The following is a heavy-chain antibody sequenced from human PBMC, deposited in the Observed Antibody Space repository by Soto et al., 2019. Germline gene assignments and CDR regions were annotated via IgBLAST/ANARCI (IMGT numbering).Heavy chain of an antibody. CDR1: GYSFSNYW. D-gene: IGHD3-10*01. V-gene: IGHV5-51*01. CDR3: ARRMYYSPPFDS. CDR2: IYPANSDI. J-gene: IGHJ5*01. Sequence: GESLKISCKASGYSFSNYWIGWVRQMPGKGPEWMGIIYPANSDIVNSPSLQGRVTLSADRSINTVYLQWSSLKASDTAMYYCARRMYYSPPFDSWGQGTLVTVSS.